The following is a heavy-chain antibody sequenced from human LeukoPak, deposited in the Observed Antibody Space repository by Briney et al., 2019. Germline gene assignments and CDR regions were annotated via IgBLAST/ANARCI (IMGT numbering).Heavy chain of an antibody. CDR3: ARDWQGYAHDFDY. CDR2: INPNSGGT. Sequence: ASVKVPCKASGYTFTGYYMHWVRQAPGQGLEWMGWINPNSGGTNYAQKFQGRVTMTRDTSISTAYMELSRLRSDDTAVYYCARDWQGYAHDFDYWGQGTLVTVSS. D-gene: IGHD3-16*01. V-gene: IGHV1-2*02. CDR1: GYTFTGYY. J-gene: IGHJ4*02.